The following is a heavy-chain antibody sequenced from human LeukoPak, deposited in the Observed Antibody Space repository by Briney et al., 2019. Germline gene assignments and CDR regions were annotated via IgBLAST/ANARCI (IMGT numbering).Heavy chain of an antibody. D-gene: IGHD7-27*01. Sequence: SETLSLTCAVYGGSFSGYYWSWIRQPPGKGLEWIGEINHSGSTNYNPSLKGRVTISVDTSKNQFSLKLSSVTAADTAVYYCARGGQLGIAVDYWGQGTLVTVSS. J-gene: IGHJ4*02. V-gene: IGHV4-34*09. CDR3: ARGGQLGIAVDY. CDR1: GGSFSGYY. CDR2: INHSGST.